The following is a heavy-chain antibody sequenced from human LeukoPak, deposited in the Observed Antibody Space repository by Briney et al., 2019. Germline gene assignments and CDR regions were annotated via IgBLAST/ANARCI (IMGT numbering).Heavy chain of an antibody. CDR1: GFTFSSYG. Sequence: PGRSLRLSCAASGFTFSSYGMHWVRQAPGKGLEWVAVISYDGSNKYYADSVKGRFTISRDNSKNTLYLQMNSLRAEDTAVYYCAQTWADFWGGYYGYWGQGTLVTVSS. D-gene: IGHD3-3*01. CDR3: AQTWADFWGGYYGY. V-gene: IGHV3-30*18. J-gene: IGHJ4*02. CDR2: ISYDGSNK.